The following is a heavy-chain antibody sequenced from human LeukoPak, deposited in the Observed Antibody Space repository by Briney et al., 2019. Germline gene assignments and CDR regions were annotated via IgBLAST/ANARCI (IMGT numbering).Heavy chain of an antibody. CDR1: GGSISSSSYY. V-gene: IGHV4-39*07. J-gene: IGHJ6*04. CDR2: IYYSGST. Sequence: SETLSLTCTVSGGSISSSSYYWGWIRQPPGKGLDWIGSIYYSGSTYYNPSLKGRVTISLDTSKNQFSLKLRSVTAADTAVYYCASLQYSSLSLAPVWGKGTTVTVSS. D-gene: IGHD6-13*01. CDR3: ASLQYSSLSLAPV.